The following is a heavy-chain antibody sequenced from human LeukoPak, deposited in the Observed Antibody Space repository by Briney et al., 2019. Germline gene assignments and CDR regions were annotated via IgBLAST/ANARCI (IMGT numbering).Heavy chain of an antibody. D-gene: IGHD3-9*01. Sequence: GGSLRLSCAASGFTFSSYGMHWVRQAPGKGLEWVAFMRFDGSNKYYADSVKGRFTISRDNSKNTLYLQMNSLRAEDTAVYYCANGPHYNILTGYYKVRSHLDYWGQGTLVTVSS. J-gene: IGHJ4*02. CDR3: ANGPHYNILTGYYKVRSHLDY. CDR2: MRFDGSNK. CDR1: GFTFSSYG. V-gene: IGHV3-30*02.